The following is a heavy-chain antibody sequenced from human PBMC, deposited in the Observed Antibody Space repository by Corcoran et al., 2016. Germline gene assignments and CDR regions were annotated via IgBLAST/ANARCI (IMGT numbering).Heavy chain of an antibody. CDR2: IYYSGST. Sequence: QVQLQESGPGLVKPSQTLSLTCTVSGGSISSGGYYWSWIRQHPGKGLEWIGYIYYSGSTYYNPSLKSRVTISVDTSKNQFSLKLSSVTAADTAVYYCARAHSGWAAAGPGMDVWGQGTTVTVSS. J-gene: IGHJ6*02. CDR1: GGSISSGGYY. D-gene: IGHD6-13*01. V-gene: IGHV4-31*03. CDR3: ARAHSGWAAAGPGMDV.